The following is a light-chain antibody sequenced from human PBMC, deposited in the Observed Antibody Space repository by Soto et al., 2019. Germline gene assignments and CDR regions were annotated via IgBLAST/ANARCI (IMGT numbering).Light chain of an antibody. CDR3: TSYTTTGTYV. CDR1: SSDLGDYNY. V-gene: IGLV2-14*03. J-gene: IGLJ1*01. Sequence: QSALTQPASVSGSPGQSITISCTGASSDLGDYNYVSWYQQHPGKAPKIMIYDVSSRPSGVSDRFSGSKSGNTASLPISGLQAEDEADYYCTSYTTTGTYVFATGTKVTVL. CDR2: DVS.